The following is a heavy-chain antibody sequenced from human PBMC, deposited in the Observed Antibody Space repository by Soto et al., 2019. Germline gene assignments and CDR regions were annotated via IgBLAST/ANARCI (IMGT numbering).Heavy chain of an antibody. D-gene: IGHD3-10*01. CDR3: AKDQDTMAAYGMDV. CDR1: GFTFSRYA. J-gene: IGHJ6*02. Sequence: PGGSLRLSCVASGFTFSRYAMSWVRQAPGKGLEWVSAISGGGGTAYYADSVKGRFTISRDNSKNTLYLQMNSLRAEDTAVYYCAKDQDTMAAYGMDVWGQGTTVTVSS. V-gene: IGHV3-23*01. CDR2: ISGGGGTA.